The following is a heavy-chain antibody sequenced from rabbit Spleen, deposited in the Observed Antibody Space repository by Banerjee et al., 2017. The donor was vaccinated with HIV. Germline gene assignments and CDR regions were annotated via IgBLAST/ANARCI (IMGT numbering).Heavy chain of an antibody. CDR3: ARDLPDVIGWNFGW. D-gene: IGHD1-1*01. CDR2: INIVTGKS. V-gene: IGHV1S45*01. CDR1: GVSLNDKDV. Sequence: EQLEESGGGLVKSEGSLTLTCKASGVSLNDKDVMCWVRQAPGKGLEWIACINIVTGKSVSASWAKGRFTMSRTSSTTVTLQMTSLTAADTATYFCARDLPDVIGWNFGWWGPGTLVTVS. J-gene: IGHJ4*01.